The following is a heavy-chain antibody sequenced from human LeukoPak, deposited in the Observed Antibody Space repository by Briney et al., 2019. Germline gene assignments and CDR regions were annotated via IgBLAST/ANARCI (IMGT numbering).Heavy chain of an antibody. Sequence: QTGGSLRLSCTASGFTFSNYGMHWVRQAPGKGLEWVSAISGSGGSTYYADSVKGRFTISRDNSKNTLYLQMNSLRAEDTAVYYCAKGPYQWLDYFDYWGQGTLVTVSS. CDR2: ISGSGGST. CDR3: AKGPYQWLDYFDY. D-gene: IGHD6-19*01. J-gene: IGHJ4*02. V-gene: IGHV3-23*01. CDR1: GFTFSNYG.